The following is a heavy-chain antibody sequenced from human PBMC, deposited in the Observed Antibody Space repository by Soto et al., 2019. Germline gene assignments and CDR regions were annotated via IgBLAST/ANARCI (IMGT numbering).Heavy chain of an antibody. Sequence: ASVKVSCKASGYTFTGYYMHWVRQAPGQGLEWMGWINPNSGGTNYAQKFQGRVTMTRDTSISTAYMELSRLRSDDTAVYYCARDPNSPQWELLPVYYFDYWGQGTLVTVS. CDR1: GYTFTGYY. CDR3: ARDPNSPQWELLPVYYFDY. J-gene: IGHJ4*02. D-gene: IGHD1-26*01. V-gene: IGHV1-2*02. CDR2: INPNSGGT.